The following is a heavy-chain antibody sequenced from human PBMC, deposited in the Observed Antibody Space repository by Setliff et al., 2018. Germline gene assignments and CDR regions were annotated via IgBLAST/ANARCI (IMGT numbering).Heavy chain of an antibody. J-gene: IGHJ4*02. V-gene: IGHV4-38-2*01. Sequence: QPTGKGLEWIGRIYHSGSTYYNTSXKSRVTISVDTSKNQFSLXLXXXTAADTAVXXXAGXRXXXYGWDFDYWGQGTLVTVSS. D-gene: IGHD4-17*01. CDR2: IYHSGST. CDR3: AGXRXXXYGWDFDY.